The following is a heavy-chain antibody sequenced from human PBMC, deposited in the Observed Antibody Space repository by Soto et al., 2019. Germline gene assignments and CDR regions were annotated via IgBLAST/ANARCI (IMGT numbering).Heavy chain of an antibody. CDR3: ARSSSSWTAYYYGMHV. CDR2: IDPSDSYT. J-gene: IGHJ6*02. V-gene: IGHV5-10-1*01. CDR1: GYSFTSYW. D-gene: IGHD6-13*01. Sequence: GESLKICCKGSGYSFTSYWISWVRQMPGKGLEWMGRIDPSDSYTNYSPSFQGHVTISADKSISTAYLQWSSLKASDTAMYYCARSSSSWTAYYYGMHVWGQGTTVTVSS.